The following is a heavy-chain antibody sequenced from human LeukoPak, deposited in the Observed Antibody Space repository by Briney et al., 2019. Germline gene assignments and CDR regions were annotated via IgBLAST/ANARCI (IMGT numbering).Heavy chain of an antibody. CDR1: GFTFNSYW. CDR2: INEDGTEK. D-gene: IGHD3-9*01. J-gene: IGHJ6*03. CDR3: ARDHHDVLTGYYSNYYNYYYMDV. Sequence: GGSLRLSCVASGFTFNSYWMSWVRQAPGKGLGWVANINEDGTEKYYVDSVRGRFTLSRDNAENSLYLQMSSLRAEDTAVYYCARDHHDVLTGYYSNYYNYYYMDVWGKGTTVTVSS. V-gene: IGHV3-7*01.